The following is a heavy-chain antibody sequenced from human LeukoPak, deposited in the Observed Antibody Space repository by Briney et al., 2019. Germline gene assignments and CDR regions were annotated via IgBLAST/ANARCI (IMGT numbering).Heavy chain of an antibody. CDR3: TRRAARWQFDL. CDR2: INWKTGNG. V-gene: IGHV3-9*01. CDR1: GFNFDDYA. J-gene: IGHJ2*01. Sequence: GRSLRLSCAVSGFNFDDYAMHWVRQAPGRGLEWVSGINWKTGNGIYADSVKGRFTISRDKAKNSLYLQMSSLRAEDTALYYCTRRAARWQFDLWGRGTLPTVSS. D-gene: IGHD5-24*01.